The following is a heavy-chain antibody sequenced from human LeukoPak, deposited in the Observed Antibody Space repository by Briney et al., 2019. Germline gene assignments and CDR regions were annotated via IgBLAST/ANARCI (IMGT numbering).Heavy chain of an antibody. D-gene: IGHD5-24*01. CDR1: GYSFTSYW. CDR3: ARPKYRAGYNPIDY. J-gene: IGHJ4*02. V-gene: IGHV5-51*01. CDR2: IYPGDSDT. Sequence: GESLKISCRGSGYSFTSYWIAWVRQMPGKGLEWMGIIYPGDSDTRYSPSFQGQVTISADKSISTAYLQWSSLKASDTAMYYCARPKYRAGYNPIDYWGQGTLVTVSS.